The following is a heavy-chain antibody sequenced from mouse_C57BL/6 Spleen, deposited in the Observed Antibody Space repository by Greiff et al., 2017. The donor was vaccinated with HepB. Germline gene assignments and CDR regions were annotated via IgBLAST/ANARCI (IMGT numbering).Heavy chain of an antibody. J-gene: IGHJ3*01. V-gene: IGHV1-50*01. CDR2: IDPSDSYT. D-gene: IGHD1-1*01. CDR1: GYTFTSYW. Sequence: QVQLKQPGAELVKPGASVKLSCKASGYTFTSYWMQWVKQRPGQGLEWIGEIDPSDSYTNYNQKFKGKATLTVDTSSSTAYMQLSSLTSEDSAVYYCAREAVVGDAYWGQGTLVTVSA. CDR3: AREAVVGDAY.